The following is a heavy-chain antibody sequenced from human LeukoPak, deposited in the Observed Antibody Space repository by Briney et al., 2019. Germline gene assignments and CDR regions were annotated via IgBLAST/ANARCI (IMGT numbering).Heavy chain of an antibody. V-gene: IGHV3-48*04. CDR1: GFTFSTYS. D-gene: IGHD3-22*01. Sequence: GGSLRLSCAASGFTFSTYSMTWVRQAPGKGLDWVAYISRGGRTVDYADSVKGRFTISRDSAKNALYLQMNSLRAEDTAVYYCARVAMIVAKPYDNWGQETLVTVSS. J-gene: IGHJ4*02. CDR3: ARVAMIVAKPYDN. CDR2: ISRGGRTV.